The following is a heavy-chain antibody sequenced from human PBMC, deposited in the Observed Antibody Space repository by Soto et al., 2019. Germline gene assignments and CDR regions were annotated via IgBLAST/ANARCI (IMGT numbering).Heavy chain of an antibody. CDR1: GFTFATSA. Sequence: EVQLLESGGGLVQPGGSLRLSCAASGFTFATSAVSWVRQAPGKGLVWVSSISSTGSTTYYADSVKGRFTVSRDNSKNTLSLKMNSRRAEDTAKYYCAKGPTIFGVVITYSFDDGMDVWGQGTTVTVS. J-gene: IGHJ6*02. CDR3: AKGPTIFGVVITYSFDDGMDV. CDR2: ISSTGSTT. D-gene: IGHD3-3*01. V-gene: IGHV3-23*01.